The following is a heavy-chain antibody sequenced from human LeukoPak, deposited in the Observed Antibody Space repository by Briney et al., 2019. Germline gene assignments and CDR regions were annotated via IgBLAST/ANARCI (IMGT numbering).Heavy chain of an antibody. CDR1: GFTFSSYW. D-gene: IGHD6-6*01. Sequence: GGSLRLSCAASGFTFSSYWMHWVRQAPGKGLVWVSRINTDGSRTSYADSVKGRFTISRDNAKSTLYLQMNSLRAEDTAVCYCAREQLVGGDAFDIWGQGTMVTVSS. CDR3: AREQLVGGDAFDI. CDR2: INTDGSRT. V-gene: IGHV3-74*01. J-gene: IGHJ3*02.